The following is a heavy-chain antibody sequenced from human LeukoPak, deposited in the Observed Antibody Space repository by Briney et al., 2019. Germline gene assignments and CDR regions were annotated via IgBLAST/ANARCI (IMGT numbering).Heavy chain of an antibody. V-gene: IGHV3-7*01. J-gene: IGHJ4*02. CDR2: INQDGTEK. CDR3: ARDTPYGDYAY. D-gene: IGHD4-17*01. Sequence: PGGSLRLSCAASGFTFSSYWMTWVRQAPGKGLEWVANINQDGTEKYYVDSAKGRFTISRDNAKNSLYLQMNSLRVEDTAVYYCARDTPYGDYAYWGQGTLVTVSS. CDR1: GFTFSSYW.